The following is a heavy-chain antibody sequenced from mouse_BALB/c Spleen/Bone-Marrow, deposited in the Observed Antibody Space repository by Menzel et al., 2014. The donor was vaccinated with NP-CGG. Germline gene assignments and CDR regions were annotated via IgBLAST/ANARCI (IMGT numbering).Heavy chain of an antibody. J-gene: IGHJ2*01. V-gene: IGHV1-7*01. Sequence: VKLLESGAELAKPGASVKMSCKASGYTFTSYWMHWVKQRPGQGLGWIGYINPSTGYTEYNQEFKDKATLTADKSSSTAYMQLSSLTSEDSAVYYCARSRTGTYSDYWGQGTTLTVSS. CDR3: ARSRTGTYSDY. CDR2: INPSTGYT. D-gene: IGHD4-1*01. CDR1: GYTFTSYW.